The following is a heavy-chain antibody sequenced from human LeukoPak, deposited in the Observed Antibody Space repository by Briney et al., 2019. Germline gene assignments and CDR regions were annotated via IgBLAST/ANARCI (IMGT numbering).Heavy chain of an antibody. CDR2: INPNSGGT. D-gene: IGHD1-7*01. V-gene: IGHV1-2*02. Sequence: ASVKVSCKASGYTFTGYYMHWVRQAPGQGLEWMGWINPNSGGTNYAQKFQGRVTITRDTSISTAYMELSRLRSDDTAVYYCARTPRLELHAFDIWGQGTMVTVSS. J-gene: IGHJ3*02. CDR1: GYTFTGYY. CDR3: ARTPRLELHAFDI.